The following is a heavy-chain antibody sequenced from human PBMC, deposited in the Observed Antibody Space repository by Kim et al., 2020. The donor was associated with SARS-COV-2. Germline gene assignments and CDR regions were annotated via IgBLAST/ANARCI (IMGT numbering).Heavy chain of an antibody. V-gene: IGHV3-30*01. D-gene: IGHD2-21*02. J-gene: IGHJ4*02. CDR3: ARVVVTAIMYYFDY. Sequence: ADAVNGRFTIPRDNSKNTLYLKMNSLRAEDTAVYYCARVVVTAIMYYFDYWGQGTLVTVSS.